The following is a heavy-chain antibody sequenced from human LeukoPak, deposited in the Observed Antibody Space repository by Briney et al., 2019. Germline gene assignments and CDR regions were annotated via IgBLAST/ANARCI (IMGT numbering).Heavy chain of an antibody. D-gene: IGHD3-10*01. CDR1: GYTFTSYD. CDR2: VNPNSGNT. J-gene: IGHJ5*02. V-gene: IGHV1-8*01. Sequence: ASVKVSCKASGYTFTSYDINWVRQATGQGLEWMGWVNPNSGNTGYAQKFQGRVTMTRNTSISTAYMELSSLRSEDTAVYYCARVESITMVRTEFDPWGQGTLVTVSS. CDR3: ARVESITMVRTEFDP.